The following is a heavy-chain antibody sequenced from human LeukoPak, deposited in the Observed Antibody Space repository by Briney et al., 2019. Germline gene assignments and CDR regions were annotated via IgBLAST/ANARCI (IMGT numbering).Heavy chain of an antibody. V-gene: IGHV7-4-1*02. CDR1: GYTFTSYA. D-gene: IGHD5-18*01. Sequence: GASVKVSCKASGYTFTSYAMNWVRQAPGQGLVWMGWINTNTGNPTYAQGFTGRFVFSLDTSVSTAYLQISSLKAEDTAVYYCARDGGPEIQLWLGGDYYGMDVWGQGTTVTVSS. J-gene: IGHJ6*02. CDR2: INTNTGNP. CDR3: ARDGGPEIQLWLGGDYYGMDV.